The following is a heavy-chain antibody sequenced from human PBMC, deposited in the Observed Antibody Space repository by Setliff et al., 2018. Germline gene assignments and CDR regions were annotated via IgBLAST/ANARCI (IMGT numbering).Heavy chain of an antibody. D-gene: IGHD3-16*01. J-gene: IGHJ3*01. V-gene: IGHV1-2*04. Sequence: ASVKVSCKTSGYAFTDNYIHWVRQAPGQGLEWMGWINPKTGGTNLAQKFQGWVSMTRDTSITTAYMELSRLTSDDMAVHFCARSDHLVVDGFDVWGQGTMVTV. CDR1: GYAFTDNY. CDR3: ARSDHLVVDGFDV. CDR2: INPKTGGT.